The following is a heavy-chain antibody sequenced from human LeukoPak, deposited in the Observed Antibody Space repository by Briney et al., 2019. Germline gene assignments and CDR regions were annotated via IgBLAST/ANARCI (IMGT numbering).Heavy chain of an antibody. D-gene: IGHD6-6*01. CDR2: IYYSGST. Sequence: LRLSCAASGFTFSSYAMSWVRQAPGKGLEWIGYIYYSGSTYYNPSLKSRVTISVDTSKNQFSLKLSSVTAADTAVYYCARGPITEYSILHGDYWGQGTLVTVSS. J-gene: IGHJ4*02. CDR1: GFTFSSYA. V-gene: IGHV4-31*02. CDR3: ARGPITEYSILHGDY.